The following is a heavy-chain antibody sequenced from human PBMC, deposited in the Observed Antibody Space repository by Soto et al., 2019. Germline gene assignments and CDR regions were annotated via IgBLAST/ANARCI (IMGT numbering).Heavy chain of an antibody. V-gene: IGHV1-8*01. CDR1: GYTFTSYD. J-gene: IGHJ4*02. CDR2: MNPNSGNT. Sequence: ASVKVSCKASGYTFTSYDINWVRQATGQGLEWMGWMNPNSGNTGYAQKFQGRVTMTRNTSISTAYMELSSLRSEDTALYYCARGRPEGPISPSDYWGQGTLVTVSS. CDR3: ARGRPEGPISPSDY.